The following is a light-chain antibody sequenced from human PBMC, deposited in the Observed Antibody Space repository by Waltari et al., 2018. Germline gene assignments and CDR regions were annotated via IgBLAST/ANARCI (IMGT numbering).Light chain of an antibody. J-gene: IGKJ1*01. CDR1: QSVTRA. V-gene: IGKV3-20*01. CDR3: QHYLRLPVT. Sequence: EIVLTQSPGTLSLSPGESATLSCRTSQSVTRALAWYQQKPGQAPRLRIHGASNRATGIPDRFSGSGSGTDFSLTISSLEPEDFAVYYCQHYLRLPVTFGQGTKVEVK. CDR2: GAS.